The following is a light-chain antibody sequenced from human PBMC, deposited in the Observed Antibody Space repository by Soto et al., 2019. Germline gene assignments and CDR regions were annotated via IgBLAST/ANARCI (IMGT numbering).Light chain of an antibody. CDR3: QQRSSWPRLT. Sequence: EIVLKQSPATLSLSPGERATLSCGDSQTINNFLAWYQHKPGQAPRLLIYYASHRATGVPARFSASGSGTDFTLTISRLEPDDAAVYFCQQRSSWPRLTFGGGTQVEMK. J-gene: IGKJ4*01. CDR1: QTINNF. V-gene: IGKV3-11*01. CDR2: YAS.